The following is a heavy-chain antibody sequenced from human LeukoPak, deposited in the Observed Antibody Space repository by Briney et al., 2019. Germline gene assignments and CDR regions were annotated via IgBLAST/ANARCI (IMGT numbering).Heavy chain of an antibody. J-gene: IGHJ4*02. CDR1: GGSFSGYY. D-gene: IGHD2-15*01. CDR2: INHSGST. Sequence: SETLSLTCAVYGGSFSGYYWSWIRQPPGKGLEWIGEINHSGSTNYNPSLKSRVSISVDTSKNQFSLKPNSVTAADTAVYYCAREYCSGGSCYVIFDYWGQGTLVTVSS. V-gene: IGHV4-34*01. CDR3: AREYCSGGSCYVIFDY.